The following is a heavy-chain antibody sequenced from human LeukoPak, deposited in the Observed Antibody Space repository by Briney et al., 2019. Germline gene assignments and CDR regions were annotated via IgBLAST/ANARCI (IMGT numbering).Heavy chain of an antibody. Sequence: PGGSLRLSCVASGFSLSRFGMHWVRQAPGKGLEWVSFVRYDGSSHHYADSVKGRFTISRDNSKNTLYLQMNSLRAEDTAVYYCAKGDDYGFDYWGQGTLVTVSS. D-gene: IGHD4-17*01. CDR2: VRYDGSSH. CDR3: AKGDDYGFDY. CDR1: GFSLSRFG. V-gene: IGHV3-30*02. J-gene: IGHJ4*02.